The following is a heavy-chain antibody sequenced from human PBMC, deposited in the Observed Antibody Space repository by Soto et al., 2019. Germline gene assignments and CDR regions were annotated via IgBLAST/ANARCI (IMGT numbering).Heavy chain of an antibody. CDR1: GDYIHVGGYY. V-gene: IGHV4-30-4*01. CDR2: IYYTGKT. D-gene: IGHD2-2*01. CDR3: GRDLTSNANCIDP. J-gene: IGHJ5*02. Sequence: SETLSLTCSVSGDYIHVGGYYWTWIRQRPGKGLEWMGYIYYTGKTYYNPSLESRLTMSMDRSKNQFSLRLTSVTAADTAVYFCGRDLTSNANCIDPWGQGTLVTVSS.